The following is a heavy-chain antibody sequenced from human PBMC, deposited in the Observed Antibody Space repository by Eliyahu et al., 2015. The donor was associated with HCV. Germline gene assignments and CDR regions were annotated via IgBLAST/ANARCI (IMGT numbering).Heavy chain of an antibody. CDR1: GFNFTDYA. CDR2: IRSQAYGGTR. D-gene: IGHD4/OR15-4a*01. J-gene: IGHJ4*02. V-gene: IGHV3-49*04. CDR3: VKDVSEYDYGGDH. Sequence: EVQLVESGGDLVQPGRSLRLSCTTSGFNFTDYAMSWVRQAPGKGLEWVGFIRSQAYGGTRQYGTSVKGRFIMSRDDSESVAYLQLNRLKVEDTGVYYCVKDVSEYDYGGDHWGQGTLVTVSS.